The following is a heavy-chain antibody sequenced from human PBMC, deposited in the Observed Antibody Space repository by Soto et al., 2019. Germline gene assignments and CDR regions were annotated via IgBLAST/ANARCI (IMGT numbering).Heavy chain of an antibody. J-gene: IGHJ4*02. D-gene: IGHD3-9*01. CDR1: GVSFNSYF. CDR2: ATPYGRS. Sequence: SETLSLTCAVYGVSFNSYFWNWVRQPPGKGLEWIGEATPYGRSYYNPSLKSRVTISVDTSKNQFSLKLSSVTAADTAVYYCARHRGYCDILTGYYTELNFDYWGQGTLVTVSS. V-gene: IGHV4-34*01. CDR3: ARHRGYCDILTGYYTELNFDY.